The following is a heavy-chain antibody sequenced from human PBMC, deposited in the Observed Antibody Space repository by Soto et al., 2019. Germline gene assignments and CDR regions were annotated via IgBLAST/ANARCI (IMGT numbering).Heavy chain of an antibody. CDR1: GFTFSSYA. D-gene: IGHD1-26*01. CDR3: ARDRSGSYSDY. CDR2: ISYDGSNK. J-gene: IGHJ4*02. V-gene: IGHV3-30-3*01. Sequence: GGSLRLSCAASGFTFSSYAMHWVRQAPGKGLEWVAVISYDGSNKYYADSVKGRFTISRDNSKNTLYLQMNSLRAEDTAVYYCARDRSGSYSDYWGQGTLVTVSS.